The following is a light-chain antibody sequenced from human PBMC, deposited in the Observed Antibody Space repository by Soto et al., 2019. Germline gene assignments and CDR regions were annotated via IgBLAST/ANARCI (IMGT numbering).Light chain of an antibody. CDR2: DAS. CDR3: QQRSNWPRT. Sequence: EIVLTQSPATLSLSPGERATLSCRASQRVSSYLAWYQQKPGQAPRLLIYDASNSATGIPARFSGSGSGTDFTLTISSLEPEDFAVYCCQQRSNWPRTFGGGTKVEIK. J-gene: IGKJ4*01. V-gene: IGKV3-11*01. CDR1: QRVSSY.